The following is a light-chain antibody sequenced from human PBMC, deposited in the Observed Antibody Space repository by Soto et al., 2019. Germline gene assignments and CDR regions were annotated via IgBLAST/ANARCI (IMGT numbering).Light chain of an antibody. CDR2: VAS. CDR1: QNVYTN. CDR3: QHYNGWPPYT. Sequence: EIVMTQSPATLSVSPGERATLSCRASQNVYTNLAWYQQKPGQAPRLLIYVASTRATGIAARFSGTGSGTQFTLTISSLQSGDFAVYYCQHYNGWPPYTFGQGTKLEIK. V-gene: IGKV3-15*01. J-gene: IGKJ2*01.